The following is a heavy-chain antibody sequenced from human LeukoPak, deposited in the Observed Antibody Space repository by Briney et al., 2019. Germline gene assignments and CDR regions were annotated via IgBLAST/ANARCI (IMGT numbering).Heavy chain of an antibody. Sequence: PSETLSLTCAVYGGSFSGYYWSWIRQPPGKGLEWIGEINHSGSTNYNPSLKSRVTISVDTSKNQFSLKLSSVTAADTAVYYCARQKIRGYSYGYLDYWGQGTLVTVSS. CDR3: ARQKIRGYSYGYLDY. J-gene: IGHJ4*02. CDR1: GGSFSGYY. V-gene: IGHV4-34*01. CDR2: INHSGST. D-gene: IGHD5-18*01.